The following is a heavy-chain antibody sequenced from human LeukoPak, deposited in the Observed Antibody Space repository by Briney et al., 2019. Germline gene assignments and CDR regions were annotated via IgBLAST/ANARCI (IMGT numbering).Heavy chain of an antibody. CDR2: IYTSGST. D-gene: IGHD5-24*01. J-gene: IGHJ4*02. Sequence: PLETLSLTCTVSGDSISSYDWSWIRQPAGKGLEWIGRIYTSGSTNYNPSLKSRVTMSVDTSKTQFSLKLSSVTAADTAVYYCARALEMATPVGDYWGQGTLVTVSS. CDR3: ARALEMATPVGDY. CDR1: GDSISSYD. V-gene: IGHV4-4*07.